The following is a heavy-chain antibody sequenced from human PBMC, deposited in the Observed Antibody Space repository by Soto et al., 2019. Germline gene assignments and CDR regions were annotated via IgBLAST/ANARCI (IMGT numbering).Heavy chain of an antibody. D-gene: IGHD2-2*01. Sequence: VSLRLSCAASGFTFSSYSMNWVRQAPGKGLEWVSSISSSSSYIYYADSVKGRFTISRDNAKNSLYLQMNSLRAEDTAVYYCATGRYCSSTSCYYLDYWGQGTLVTVSS. V-gene: IGHV3-21*01. CDR1: GFTFSSYS. J-gene: IGHJ4*02. CDR3: ATGRYCSSTSCYYLDY. CDR2: ISSSSSYI.